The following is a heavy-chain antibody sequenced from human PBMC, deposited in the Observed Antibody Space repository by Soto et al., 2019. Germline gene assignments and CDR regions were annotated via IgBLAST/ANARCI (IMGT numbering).Heavy chain of an antibody. J-gene: IGHJ6*02. V-gene: IGHV1-69*05. CDR3: ARDQGITTFGLYSMYYYGMDV. Sequence: GASVKVSCKASGGSFSSYAINWVRQAPGQGLEWMGGIIPVFGKSKSAQKFQGRVSMTTDTSTSTAYMDLRSLRSDNTAVYYCARDQGITTFGLYSMYYYGMDVRGQGTTVTVSS. CDR2: IIPVFGKS. D-gene: IGHD3-3*01. CDR1: GGSFSSYA.